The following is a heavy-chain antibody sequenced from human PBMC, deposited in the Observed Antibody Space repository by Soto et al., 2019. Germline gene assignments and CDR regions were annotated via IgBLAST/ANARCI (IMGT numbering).Heavy chain of an antibody. D-gene: IGHD3-3*01. Sequence: SETLSLTCAVYGGSFSGYYWSWIRQPPGKGLEWIGEINHSGSTNYNPSLKSRVAISVDTSKNQFSLKLSSVTAADTAVYYCARQIFGVVRLFYYYGMDVWGQGTTVTVSS. J-gene: IGHJ6*02. CDR1: GGSFSGYY. V-gene: IGHV4-34*01. CDR3: ARQIFGVVRLFYYYGMDV. CDR2: INHSGST.